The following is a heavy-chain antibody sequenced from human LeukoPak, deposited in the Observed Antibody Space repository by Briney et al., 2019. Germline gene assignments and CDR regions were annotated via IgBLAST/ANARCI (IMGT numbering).Heavy chain of an antibody. CDR3: ARGQRTSVTLYYFDF. Sequence: GGSLRLSCAVSGFSVSENYMTWVRQAPGKGLEWVSVLFGGGDTYYGDSVKGRFAISRDNSKNTVYLQMKSLRAEDTAFYYCARGQRTSVTLYYFDFWGQGTLVGVSS. CDR2: LFGGGDT. V-gene: IGHV3-66*01. D-gene: IGHD4-17*01. J-gene: IGHJ4*02. CDR1: GFSVSENY.